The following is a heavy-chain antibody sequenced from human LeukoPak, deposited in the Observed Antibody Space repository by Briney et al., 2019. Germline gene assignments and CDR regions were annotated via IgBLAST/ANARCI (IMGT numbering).Heavy chain of an antibody. Sequence: GGSLRLSCAASGFTFSNYVMSWVRQAPGKGLEWVSYINHNGEMIFYPDFVKGRFTISRDNAKNSLYLQMNSLRDEDTAVYYCARDNDWAFHYWGQGTLVTVPS. D-gene: IGHD3-9*01. J-gene: IGHJ4*02. CDR1: GFTFSNYV. CDR2: INHNGEMI. CDR3: ARDNDWAFHY. V-gene: IGHV3-48*02.